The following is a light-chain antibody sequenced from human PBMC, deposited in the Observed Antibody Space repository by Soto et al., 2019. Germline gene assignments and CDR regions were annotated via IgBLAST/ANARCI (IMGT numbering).Light chain of an antibody. CDR2: GAS. J-gene: IGKJ1*01. CDR3: QQYGSSPGT. Sequence: EIGLTQSPGTLSLSPGERATLSCRASQSVSSSYLAWYQQTPGQAPRLLIYGASSRATGIPDRFSGSGSGTDFTLTISRLEPEDFAVYYCQQYGSSPGTFGQGTKVEIK. V-gene: IGKV3-20*01. CDR1: QSVSSSY.